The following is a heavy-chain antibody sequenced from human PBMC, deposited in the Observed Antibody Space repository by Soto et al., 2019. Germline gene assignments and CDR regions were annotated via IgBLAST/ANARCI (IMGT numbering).Heavy chain of an antibody. CDR2: FSYDEIDK. J-gene: IGHJ6*02. D-gene: IGHD2-2*01. CDR3: AKDSGYQLPDNYFYHGLDV. CDR1: GLPSISHP. V-gene: IGHV3-30*18. Sequence: GGSLRSPVEASGLPSISHPLHGFRRIPGKGLKGGAAFSYDEIDKKFETSVKGRFPVSRDNVKNTLSLQMNSLRPEDTAVYYCAKDSGYQLPDNYFYHGLDVWGQGTTVTVSS.